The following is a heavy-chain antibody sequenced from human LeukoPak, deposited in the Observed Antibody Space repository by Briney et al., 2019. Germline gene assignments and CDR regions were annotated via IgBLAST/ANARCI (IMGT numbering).Heavy chain of an antibody. CDR3: ARDQRGYSGHLGGY. CDR2: ISAYNGNT. CDR1: GYTFTSYG. D-gene: IGHD5-12*01. V-gene: IGHV1-18*01. J-gene: IGHJ4*02. Sequence: ASVKVSCKASGYTFTSYGISWVRPAPGQGLEWMGWISAYNGNTNYAQKLQGRVTMTTDTSTSTAYMELRSLRSDDTAVYYCARDQRGYSGHLGGYWGQGTLVTVSS.